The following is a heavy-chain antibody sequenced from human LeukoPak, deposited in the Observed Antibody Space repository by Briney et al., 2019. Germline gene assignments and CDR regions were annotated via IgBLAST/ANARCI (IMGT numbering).Heavy chain of an antibody. D-gene: IGHD6-13*01. V-gene: IGHV3-48*01. CDR3: AKGIAAVVEYFQH. CDR1: GFTFSSYS. CDR2: ISSSSSTI. J-gene: IGHJ1*01. Sequence: GGSLRLSCAASGFTFSSYSMNWVRQAPGKGLEWVSYISSSSSTIYYADSVKGRFTISRDNAKNSLYLQMNSLRAEDTALYYCAKGIAAVVEYFQHWGQGTLVTVSS.